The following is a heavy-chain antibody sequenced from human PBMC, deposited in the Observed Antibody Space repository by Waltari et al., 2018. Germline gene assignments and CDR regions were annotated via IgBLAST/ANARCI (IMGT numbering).Heavy chain of an antibody. CDR2: IYSEGDT. Sequence: VQPGGSLRLSCVASGFTISNNYMTWVRQAPGQGLEWVSVIYSEGDTYYADSVKGRFSISRDISKNTVYLQLSSLRADDTAVYYCAVVTTGKAFDLWGQGTMVTVSS. CDR1: GFTISNNY. CDR3: AVVTTGKAFDL. V-gene: IGHV3-66*01. D-gene: IGHD2-21*02. J-gene: IGHJ3*01.